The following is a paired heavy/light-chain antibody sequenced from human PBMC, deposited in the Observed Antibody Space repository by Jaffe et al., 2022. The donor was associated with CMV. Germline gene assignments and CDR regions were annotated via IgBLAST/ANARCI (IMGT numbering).Light chain of an antibody. CDR2: DAS. J-gene: IGKJ3*01. CDR1: QDVGNY. CDR3: QQYDYLLRRFA. V-gene: IGKV1-33*01. Sequence: DIQMTQSPSSLSASVGDRVTITCQASQDVGNYLYWYQQKPGKAPKLLIYDASNLEEGVPSRFSGSGSGTDFTFTISSLQPEDVATYSCQQYDYLLRRFAFGPGTKVEI.
Heavy chain of an antibody. Sequence: QVHLVQSGAEVKKPGASVKVSCKASGYTFTDYYIHWVRQAPGQGLEWMGCINPGSGGTRFAQKFQDWVTLTRDTSINTAYMELSGLRSDATALYFCAREYRSSVFGFDVWGQGTRVTVSS. CDR3: AREYRSSVFGFDV. CDR1: GYTFTDYY. J-gene: IGHJ3*01. D-gene: IGHD6-6*01. V-gene: IGHV1-2*04. CDR2: INPGSGGT.